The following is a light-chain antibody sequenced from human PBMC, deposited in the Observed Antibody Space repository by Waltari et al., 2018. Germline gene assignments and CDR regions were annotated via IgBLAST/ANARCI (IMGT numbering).Light chain of an antibody. CDR3: QRYDNLPVFA. Sequence: DIQLTQSPSSLSASVGDSDTITCQASQAITNYLNWYQQKPGKAPKLLIYDASNLQTGVPSRFSGSQSGTEVTFTIASLQPEDVATYYCQRYDNLPVFAFGPGTKVNVK. J-gene: IGKJ3*01. CDR2: DAS. CDR1: QAITNY. V-gene: IGKV1-33*01.